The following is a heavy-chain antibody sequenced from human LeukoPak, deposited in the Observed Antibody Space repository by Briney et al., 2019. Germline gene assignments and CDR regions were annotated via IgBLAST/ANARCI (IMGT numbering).Heavy chain of an antibody. J-gene: IGHJ4*02. CDR1: GGSISGYY. CDR2: IYYSGST. V-gene: IGHV4-59*01. D-gene: IGHD1-26*01. Sequence: SETLSLTCTVSGGSISGYYWSWIRQPPGKGLEWIGYIYYSGSTNYNPSLTSRVTISVDTSKNQFSLKLSSVTAADTAVYYCARDLDSGSYGSGYWGQGTLVTVSS. CDR3: ARDLDSGSYGSGY.